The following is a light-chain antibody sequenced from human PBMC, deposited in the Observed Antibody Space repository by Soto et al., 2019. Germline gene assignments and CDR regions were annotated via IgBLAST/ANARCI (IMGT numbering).Light chain of an antibody. J-gene: IGLJ1*01. CDR3: CSYAGSSIYV. CDR2: DVT. V-gene: IGLV2-23*02. Sequence: QSALTQPASVSGSPGQSITISCTGTSSDVGGYNYVSWYQQHPVKAPKLMIYDVTNRPSGVSDRFSGSKSGNTASLTISGLQAEDEADYCCCSYAGSSIYVFGTGTKVTVL. CDR1: SSDVGGYNY.